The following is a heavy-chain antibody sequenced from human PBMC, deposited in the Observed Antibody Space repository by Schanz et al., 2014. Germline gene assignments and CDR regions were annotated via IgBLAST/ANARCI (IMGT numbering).Heavy chain of an antibody. V-gene: IGHV3-13*01. CDR1: GFTLSNSD. D-gene: IGHD3-9*01. CDR3: ARGTDWDLHY. J-gene: IGHJ4*02. CDR2: IGYLGGT. Sequence: EVQLVESGGGLVQPGGSLRLSCAASGFTLSNSDMHWVRQGTGKGLEWVSTIGYLGGTCYPDSVKGRFTVSRDSGQNSLYLQMNSLRAGDTAVYYCARGTDWDLHYWGQGALVTVSS.